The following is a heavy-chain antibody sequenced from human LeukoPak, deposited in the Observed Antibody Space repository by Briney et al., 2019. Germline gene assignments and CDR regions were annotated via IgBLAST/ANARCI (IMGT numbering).Heavy chain of an antibody. V-gene: IGHV3-7*01. J-gene: IGHJ4*02. CDR3: ARDFGFSPSSGYSFDY. D-gene: IGHD3-22*01. Sequence: GGSLRLSCAASGFTFTSYWMRWVRQAPGKGLEWVATMAQDGSEKYYVDSVKGRFTISRDNAKNSLYLQMNSLRAEDTAVYYCARDFGFSPSSGYSFDYWGQGTLVTVSS. CDR2: MAQDGSEK. CDR1: GFTFTSYW.